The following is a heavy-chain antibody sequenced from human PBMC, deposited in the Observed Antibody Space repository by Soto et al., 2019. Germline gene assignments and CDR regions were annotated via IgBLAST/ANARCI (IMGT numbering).Heavy chain of an antibody. CDR3: AKERAYSSYIFDY. Sequence: PGGSLRLSCAASGFTFSSYAMSWVRQAPGKGLEWVSAISGSGGSTYYADSVKGRFTISRDSSKNTLYLQMNSLRAEDTAVCYCAKERAYSSYIFDYWGQGTLVTVSS. V-gene: IGHV3-23*01. CDR2: ISGSGGST. D-gene: IGHD6-6*01. CDR1: GFTFSSYA. J-gene: IGHJ4*02.